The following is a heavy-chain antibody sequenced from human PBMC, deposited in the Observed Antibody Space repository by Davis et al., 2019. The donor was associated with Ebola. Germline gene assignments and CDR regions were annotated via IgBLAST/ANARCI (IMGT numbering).Heavy chain of an antibody. CDR2: MNPNSGNT. V-gene: IGHV1-8*01. Sequence: ASVKVSCKASGYTFTSYDINWVRQATGQGLEWMGWMNPNSGNTGYAQKFQGRVTMTRNTSISTAYMDLSSLTTDDTAVYYCTRGYSPKCRTGDCVNDFWGQGTLVTVSS. D-gene: IGHD2-21*02. CDR1: GYTFTSYD. J-gene: IGHJ4*02. CDR3: TRGYSPKCRTGDCVNDF.